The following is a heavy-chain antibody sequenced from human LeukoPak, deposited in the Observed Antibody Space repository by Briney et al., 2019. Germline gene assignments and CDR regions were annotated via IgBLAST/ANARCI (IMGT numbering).Heavy chain of an antibody. Sequence: ASVKVSCKASGYTFTSYDINWVRQATGQGLEWMGWMNPNSGNTGYAQKFQGRVTMTRNTSISTAYMELSSLRSEDTAVYYCARSTLSAIFGVVTDRRFDYWGQGTLVTVSS. CDR1: GYTFTSYD. J-gene: IGHJ4*02. D-gene: IGHD3-3*01. CDR2: MNPNSGNT. V-gene: IGHV1-8*01. CDR3: ARSTLSAIFGVVTDRRFDY.